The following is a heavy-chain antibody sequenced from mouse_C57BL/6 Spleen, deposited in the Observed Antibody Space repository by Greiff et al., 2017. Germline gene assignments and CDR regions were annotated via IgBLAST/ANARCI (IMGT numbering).Heavy chain of an antibody. V-gene: IGHV1-43*01. J-gene: IGHJ4*01. CDR1: GYSFTGYY. CDR2: INPSTGGT. Sequence: EVQRVESGPELVKPGASVKISCKASGYSFTGYYMHWVKQSSEKSLEWIGEINPSTGGTSYNQKFKGKATLTVDKSSSTAYMQLKSLTSEDSAVYYCARSGSLYAMDYWGQGTSVTVSS. CDR3: ARSGSLYAMDY. D-gene: IGHD6-2*01.